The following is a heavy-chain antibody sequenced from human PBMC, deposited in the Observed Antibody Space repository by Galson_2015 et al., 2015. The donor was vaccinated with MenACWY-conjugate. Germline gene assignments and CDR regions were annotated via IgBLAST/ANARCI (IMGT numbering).Heavy chain of an antibody. CDR2: ISSSSSTI. Sequence: SLRLSCAASGFTFSSYSMNWVRQAPGKGLEWVSYISSSSSTIYYADSVKGRFTISRDNAKNSLYLQMNSLRGEDAAVYYCARDRLITMVRGVIIKTQFDYWGQGTLVTVSS. D-gene: IGHD3-10*01. J-gene: IGHJ4*02. CDR3: ARDRLITMVRGVIIKTQFDY. V-gene: IGHV3-48*01. CDR1: GFTFSSYS.